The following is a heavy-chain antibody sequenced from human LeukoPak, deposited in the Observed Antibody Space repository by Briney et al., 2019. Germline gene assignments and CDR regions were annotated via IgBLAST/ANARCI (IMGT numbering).Heavy chain of an antibody. Sequence: PGGSLRLSCAASGFTFSSYWVSWVRQAPGKGLEWVANIKQEGSETYYVHSVKGRFTTSRDNAKNSLYLQMNSLRAEDTAVYYCARAQTSRGGYGDYFYYGMDVWGQGTTVTVSS. CDR2: IKQEGSET. J-gene: IGHJ6*02. CDR3: ARAQTSRGGYGDYFYYGMDV. V-gene: IGHV3-7*01. CDR1: GFTFSSYW. D-gene: IGHD4-17*01.